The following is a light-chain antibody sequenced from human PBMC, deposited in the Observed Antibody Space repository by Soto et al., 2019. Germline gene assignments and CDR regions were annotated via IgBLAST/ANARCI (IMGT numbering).Light chain of an antibody. CDR1: QSISNW. Sequence: DIQMTQSPSTLSGSVGDRFTITCRASQSISNWLAWYQQKPGKAPKLLIYKASSLESGVPSRFSGSGSGTEFTLTISSLQPDDFATYYCQQYNSYWTFGQGTKVDIK. V-gene: IGKV1-5*03. J-gene: IGKJ1*01. CDR3: QQYNSYWT. CDR2: KAS.